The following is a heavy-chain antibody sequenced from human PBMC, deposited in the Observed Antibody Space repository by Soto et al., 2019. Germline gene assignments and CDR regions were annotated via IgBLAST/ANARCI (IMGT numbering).Heavy chain of an antibody. V-gene: IGHV3-21*01. J-gene: IGHJ4*02. Sequence: GGSLRLSCAASGFTFSSYSMNWVRQAPGKGLEWVSSISSSSSYIYYADSVKGRFTISRDNAKNSLYLQMNSLRAEDTAVYYCASLSIVAYYYDSSGYTFDYWGQGTLVTVSS. CDR1: GFTFSSYS. CDR2: ISSSSSYI. D-gene: IGHD3-22*01. CDR3: ASLSIVAYYYDSSGYTFDY.